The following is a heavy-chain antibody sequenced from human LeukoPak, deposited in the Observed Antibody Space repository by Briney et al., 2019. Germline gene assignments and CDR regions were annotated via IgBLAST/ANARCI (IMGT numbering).Heavy chain of an antibody. CDR2: IRYSVTS. CDR1: GASVSRDY. Sequence: PSETLSLTCTVSGASVSRDYWSWIRQSPGKGLEWIGYIRYSVTSNYHPSLNGRVRISVDTSKNQFSLKLSSVTSADTAVYYCARVGDWNDLVYWGQGTRVTVSS. V-gene: IGHV4-59*02. CDR3: ARVGDWNDLVY. J-gene: IGHJ4*02. D-gene: IGHD1-1*01.